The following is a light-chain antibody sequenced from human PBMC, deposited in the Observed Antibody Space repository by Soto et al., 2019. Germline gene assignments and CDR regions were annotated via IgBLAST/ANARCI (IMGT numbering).Light chain of an antibody. Sequence: DIVMTQFPLSLPVTPGEPASISCTSSQSLLNSNGNNYLDWYLQKPGQSPQLLIHWGSKRASGVPDRLSAGGSGTSFTLKISRVEAEDVGVYYCMQALRNPWTFGQGTKVEIK. CDR3: MQALRNPWT. V-gene: IGKV2-28*01. CDR2: WGS. J-gene: IGKJ1*01. CDR1: QSLLNSNGNNY.